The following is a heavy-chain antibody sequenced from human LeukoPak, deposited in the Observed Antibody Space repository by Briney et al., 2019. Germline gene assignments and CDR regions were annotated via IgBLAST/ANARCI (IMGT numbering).Heavy chain of an antibody. V-gene: IGHV4-31*03. CDR2: IYYSGST. CDR3: ARTDCSSTSCKKLGFDP. D-gene: IGHD2-2*01. Sequence: SQTLSLTCTVSGGSISSRGYYWRWIRQHPGKGLEWIGYIYYSGSTYYNPSLKSRVTISVDTSKNQFSLKLSSVTAADTAVYYCARTDCSSTSCKKLGFDPWGQGTLVTVSS. CDR1: GGSISSRGYY. J-gene: IGHJ5*02.